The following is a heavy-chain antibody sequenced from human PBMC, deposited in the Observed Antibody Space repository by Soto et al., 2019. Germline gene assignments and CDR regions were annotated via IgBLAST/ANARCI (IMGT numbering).Heavy chain of an antibody. CDR3: ARGSVGPTTDFDY. Sequence: QVQPVQSGAEVKQPGASVKVSCKASGYTFTGFHIHWVRQAPGQGLEWMGWINPNGGGRNYAQKFQGWVTMTRDTSISTAYMELSRLKSDDTAVYYCARGSVGPTTDFDYWGQGTLVTVSS. V-gene: IGHV1-2*04. D-gene: IGHD1-26*01. CDR1: GYTFTGFH. J-gene: IGHJ4*02. CDR2: INPNGGGR.